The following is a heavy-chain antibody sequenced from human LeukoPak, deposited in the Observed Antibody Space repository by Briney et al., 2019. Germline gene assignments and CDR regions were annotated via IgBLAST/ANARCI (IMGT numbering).Heavy chain of an antibody. CDR1: GGSISNNNYY. CDR3: ARSTSLGYCSGGSCYRKHFDY. Sequence: TSETLSLTCTVSGGSISNNNYYWGWIRQPPGKGLEWIGSVYYSGSTYYNPSLKSRITISVDTSKNQFSLNLRSVIATDTAVYYCARSTSLGYCSGGSCYRKHFDYWGLGTLVTVSS. D-gene: IGHD2-15*01. V-gene: IGHV4-39*01. CDR2: VYYSGST. J-gene: IGHJ4*02.